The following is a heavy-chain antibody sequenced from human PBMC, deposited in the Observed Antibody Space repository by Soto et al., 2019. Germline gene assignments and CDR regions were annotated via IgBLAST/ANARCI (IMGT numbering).Heavy chain of an antibody. D-gene: IGHD1-26*01. Sequence: GGSLRLSCAASGFTFSSYAMHWVRQAPGKGLEWVAVISYDGSNKYYADSGKGRFTISRDNSKNTLYLQMNSLRAEDTAVYYCARMYSGSYLRRIDYWGQGTLVTVSS. CDR2: ISYDGSNK. CDR1: GFTFSSYA. J-gene: IGHJ4*02. CDR3: ARMYSGSYLRRIDY. V-gene: IGHV3-30-3*01.